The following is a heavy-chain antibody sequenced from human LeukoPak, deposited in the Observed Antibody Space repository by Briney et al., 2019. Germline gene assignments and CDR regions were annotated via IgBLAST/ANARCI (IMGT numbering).Heavy chain of an antibody. CDR1: GFTFDDYA. D-gene: IGHD5-12*01. CDR2: ISWNSGSI. J-gene: IGHJ4*02. CDR3: ARDYSGYGGYD. V-gene: IGHV3-9*01. Sequence: GGSLRLSCAASGFTFDDYAMHWVRQAPGKGLEWVSGISWNSGSIGYADSVKGRFTISRDNAKNSLYLQMNSLRAEDTAIYYCARDYSGYGGYDWGQGTLVTVSS.